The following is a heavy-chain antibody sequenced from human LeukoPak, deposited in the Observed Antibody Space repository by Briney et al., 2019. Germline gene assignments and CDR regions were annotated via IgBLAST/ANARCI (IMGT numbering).Heavy chain of an antibody. J-gene: IGHJ3*02. CDR3: ARVGYYYGSGSYPDAFDI. V-gene: IGHV4-59*01. D-gene: IGHD3-10*01. Sequence: SETLSLTCTVSGGSISSYYWSWIRQPPGKGLEWIGYIYYSGSTNYNPSLKSRVTISVDTSKNRFSLKLSSVTAADTAVYYCARVGYYYGSGSYPDAFDIWGQGTMVTVSS. CDR2: IYYSGST. CDR1: GGSISSYY.